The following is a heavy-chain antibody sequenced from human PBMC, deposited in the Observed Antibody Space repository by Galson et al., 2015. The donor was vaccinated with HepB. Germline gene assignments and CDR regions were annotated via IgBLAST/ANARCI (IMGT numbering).Heavy chain of an antibody. CDR2: IEPSDSYT. CDR3: ARQRDYASPRIDY. J-gene: IGHJ4*02. CDR1: GYSFTSYW. D-gene: IGHD4-17*01. V-gene: IGHV5-10-1*01. Sequence: VKKPGESLRISCKASGYSFTSYWITWVRQMPGKGLEWMGRIEPSDSYTNYSPSFQGHVTISADKSISTAYLQWSSLKASDTAMYYCARQRDYASPRIDYWGQGILVTVSS.